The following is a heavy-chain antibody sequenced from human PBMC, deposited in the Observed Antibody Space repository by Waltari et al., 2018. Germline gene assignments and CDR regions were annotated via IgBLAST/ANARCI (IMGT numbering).Heavy chain of an antibody. CDR3: AKAQQWLGHFDY. Sequence: EVQLLESGGGLVQPGGSLRLSCAASGFTFSSYPMSWVRQAPGKGLEWVSAICGSGGSTYYADSVKGRFTISRDNSKNTLYLQMNSLRAEDTAVYYCAKAQQWLGHFDYWGQGTLVTVSS. V-gene: IGHV3-23*01. CDR2: ICGSGGST. D-gene: IGHD6-19*01. CDR1: GFTFSSYP. J-gene: IGHJ4*02.